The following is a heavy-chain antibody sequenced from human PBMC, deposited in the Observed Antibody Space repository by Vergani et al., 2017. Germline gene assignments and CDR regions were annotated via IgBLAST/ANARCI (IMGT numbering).Heavy chain of an antibody. CDR3: ARDSVFGVVIADYYYYYMDV. Sequence: EVQLVESGGGLVKPGGSLRLSCAASGFTFSSYSMNWVRQAPGKGLEWVSSISSSSSYIYYADSVKGRFTISRDNAKNSLYLQMNSLRAEDTAVYYCARDSVFGVVIADYYYYYMDVWGKGP. D-gene: IGHD3-3*01. CDR2: ISSSSSYI. J-gene: IGHJ6*03. V-gene: IGHV3-21*01. CDR1: GFTFSSYS.